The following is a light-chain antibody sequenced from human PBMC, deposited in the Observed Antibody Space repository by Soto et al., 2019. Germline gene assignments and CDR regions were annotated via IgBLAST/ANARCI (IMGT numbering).Light chain of an antibody. CDR1: SSDVGAYNY. CDR2: EVS. J-gene: IGLJ1*01. Sequence: QSALTQPPSASGSRGQSVAISCTGTSSDVGAYNYVAWYQQHPGKVPKLMIYEVSKRPSGVPDRFSGSKSGNTASLTVSGLQADDEADYYCSSYAGSDVFVFGTGTKVTVL. CDR3: SSYAGSDVFV. V-gene: IGLV2-8*01.